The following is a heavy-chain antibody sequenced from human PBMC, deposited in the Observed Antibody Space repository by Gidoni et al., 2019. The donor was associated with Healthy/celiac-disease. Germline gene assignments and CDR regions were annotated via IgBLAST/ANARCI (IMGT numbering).Heavy chain of an antibody. CDR1: GYTFTRSG. CDR3: AREALRFLEWFLGSHYYYYGMDV. V-gene: IGHV1-18*04. CDR2: NSAYNGNT. D-gene: IGHD3-3*01. J-gene: IGHJ6*02. Sequence: QVQLVQSGAEVKTPGASVKVSCKASGYTFTRSGISWVRQAPGQGLEWMGWNSAYNGNTNYAQKLQGRVTMTTATSTSTAYMELRSLRSNDTAVYYCAREALRFLEWFLGSHYYYYGMDVWGQGTTVTVSS.